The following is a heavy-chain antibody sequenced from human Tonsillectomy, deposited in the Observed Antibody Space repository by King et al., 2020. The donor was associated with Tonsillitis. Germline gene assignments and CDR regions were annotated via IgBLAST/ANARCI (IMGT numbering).Heavy chain of an antibody. D-gene: IGHD2-21*02. CDR1: GYTFTGYY. CDR3: ARSYCGGDCYSNWFDP. J-gene: IGHJ5*02. Sequence: QVQLVESGAEVKKPGASVKVSCKPSGYTFTGYYMHWVRQAPGQGLEWVGCINPNSGGSNYAQKFQGRVTMTRDTSISTAYMELSRLRSDDTAVYYCARSYCGGDCYSNWFDPWGQGTLVTVSS. V-gene: IGHV1-2*02. CDR2: INPNSGGS.